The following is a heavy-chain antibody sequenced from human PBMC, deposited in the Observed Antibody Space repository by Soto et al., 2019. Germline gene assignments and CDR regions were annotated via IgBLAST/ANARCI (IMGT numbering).Heavy chain of an antibody. CDR1: GFTVSSYA. CDR3: AKDAGSVCSGGSCSFQAPDH. Sequence: GGSLGRGCAASGFTVSSYAMSWVRQAPGKGLGWVSAISGSRTTTAYADSVKGRFTISRDNSKNTLYLQMNSLRIDDTAIYYCAKDAGSVCSGGSCSFQAPDHWGQGTRVTVSS. V-gene: IGHV3-23*01. J-gene: IGHJ4*02. D-gene: IGHD2-15*01. CDR2: ISGSRTTT.